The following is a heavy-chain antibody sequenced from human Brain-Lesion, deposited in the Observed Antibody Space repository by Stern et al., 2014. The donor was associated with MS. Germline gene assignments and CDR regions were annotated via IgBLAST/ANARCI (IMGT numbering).Heavy chain of an antibody. CDR3: ARVTGDGFGHGYSSFYGLDV. CDR1: DDSINSDIYY. V-gene: IGHV4-30-4*01. CDR2: IYYSGSS. Sequence: ESVPGLVKPSQTLSLTCTVSDDSINSDIYYWSWIRQPPGKGLEWIGYIYYSGSSYYNPSLKSRVTMSLDTSKNQFSLRLGSVTAADTAVYYCARVTGDGFGHGYSSFYGLDVWGQGTTVTVSS. J-gene: IGHJ6*02. D-gene: IGHD1-20*01.